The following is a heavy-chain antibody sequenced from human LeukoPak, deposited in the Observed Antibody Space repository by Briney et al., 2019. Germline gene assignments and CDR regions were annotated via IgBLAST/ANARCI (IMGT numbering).Heavy chain of an antibody. V-gene: IGHV3-15*01. Sequence: PGGSLRLSCAASGFTFSNAWMSWVRQAPGKGLEWVDRIKSKTDGGTTDYAAPVKGRFTISRDDSKNTLYLQMNSLKTEDTAVYYCTTLTRSGSYSGDWFDPWGQGTLVTVSS. CDR1: GFTFSNAW. J-gene: IGHJ5*02. CDR3: TTLTRSGSYSGDWFDP. CDR2: IKSKTDGGTT. D-gene: IGHD1-26*01.